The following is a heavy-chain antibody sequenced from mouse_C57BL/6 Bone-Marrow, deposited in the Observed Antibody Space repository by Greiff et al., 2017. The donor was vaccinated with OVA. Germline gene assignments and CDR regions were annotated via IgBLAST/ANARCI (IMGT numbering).Heavy chain of an antibody. V-gene: IGHV5-4*03. Sequence: EVKLVESGGGLVKPGGSLKLSCAASGFTFSSYAMSWVRQSPEKRLEWVATISDGGSYTYYPDNVKGRFTISRDNAKNNLYLQMSHLKSEDTAMYYCASGNCAFAYWGQGTLVTVSA. D-gene: IGHD4-1*01. CDR3: ASGNCAFAY. J-gene: IGHJ3*01. CDR2: ISDGGSYT. CDR1: GFTFSSYA.